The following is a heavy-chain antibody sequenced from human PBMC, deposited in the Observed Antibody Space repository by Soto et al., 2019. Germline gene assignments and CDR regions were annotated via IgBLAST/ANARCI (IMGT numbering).Heavy chain of an antibody. D-gene: IGHD5-12*01. J-gene: IGHJ6*03. CDR2: ISSNGGST. V-gene: IGHV3-64*01. Sequence: TGGSLRLSCAASGFTFSSYAMHWVRQAPGKGLEYVSAISSNGGSTYYANSVKGRFTISRDNSRNTLYLQMGSLRAEDMAVYYCARDSGYSGYDWDDYYYYYMDVWGKGTTVTVSS. CDR1: GFTFSSYA. CDR3: ARDSGYSGYDWDDYYYYYMDV.